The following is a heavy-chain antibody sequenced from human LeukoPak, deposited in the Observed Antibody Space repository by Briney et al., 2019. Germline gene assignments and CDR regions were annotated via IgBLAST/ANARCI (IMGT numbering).Heavy chain of an antibody. CDR2: IIPILGIA. D-gene: IGHD2-2*01. V-gene: IGHV1-69*02. CDR3: ARDGVVRPPDCSSTSCPYNYYYYGMDV. Sequence: SVKVSCKASGGTFSSYTISWVRQAPGQGLEWMGRIIPILGIANYAQKFQGRVTIIADKSTSTAYMELSSLRSEDTAVYYCARDGVVRPPDCSSTSCPYNYYYYGMDVWGQGTTVTVSS. CDR1: GGTFSSYT. J-gene: IGHJ6*02.